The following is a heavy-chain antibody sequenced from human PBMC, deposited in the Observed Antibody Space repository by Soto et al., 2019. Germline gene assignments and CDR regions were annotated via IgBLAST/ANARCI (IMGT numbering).Heavy chain of an antibody. V-gene: IGHV3-30-3*01. Sequence: GSLRISCAACGFTFSSYAMHWVRQAPGKGLEWVALISYDGSDKDYADSVKGRFTISRDNSRNTLFLQMNSLRAEDTAVYYCARDYYKYYDSSGYYRSPAYWGQGTLVTVSS. D-gene: IGHD3-22*01. CDR2: ISYDGSDK. CDR1: GFTFSSYA. CDR3: ARDYYKYYDSSGYYRSPAY. J-gene: IGHJ4*02.